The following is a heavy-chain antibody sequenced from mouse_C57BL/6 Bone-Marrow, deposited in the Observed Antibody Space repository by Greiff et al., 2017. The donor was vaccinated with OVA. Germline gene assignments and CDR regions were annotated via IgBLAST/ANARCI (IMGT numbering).Heavy chain of an antibody. V-gene: IGHV1-59*01. Sequence: QVQLQQPGAELVRPGTSVKLSCKASGYTFTSYWMHWVKQRPGQGLEWIGVIDPSDSYTNYNQKFKGKATLTVDTSSSTAYMQLSSLTSEDSAVYYCAREGGDTLFDYWGQGTTLTVSS. CDR2: IDPSDSYT. CDR3: AREGGDTLFDY. CDR1: GYTFTSYW. J-gene: IGHJ2*01. D-gene: IGHD3-3*01.